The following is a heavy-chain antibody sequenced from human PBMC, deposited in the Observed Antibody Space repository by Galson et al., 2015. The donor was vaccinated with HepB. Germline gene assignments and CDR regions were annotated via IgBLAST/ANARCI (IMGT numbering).Heavy chain of an antibody. D-gene: IGHD2-15*01. CDR3: ARSSSPGYCSGGSCSSDAFDI. V-gene: IGHV1-18*04. CDR2: ISAYNGNT. CDR1: GYTFTSYG. Sequence: QSGAEVKKPGASVKVSCKASGYTFTSYGISWVRQAPGQGLEWMGWISAYNGNTNYAQKLQGRVTMTTDTSTSTAYMELRSLRSDDTAVYYCARSSSPGYCSGGSCSSDAFDIWGQGTMVTVSS. J-gene: IGHJ3*02.